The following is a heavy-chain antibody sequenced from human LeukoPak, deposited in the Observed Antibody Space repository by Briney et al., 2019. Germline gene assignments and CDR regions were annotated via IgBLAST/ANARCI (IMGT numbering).Heavy chain of an antibody. CDR3: ARVPYDFWSGYHGNWLDP. Sequence: SETLSLTCTVSGGSISSYYWSWIRQPPGKGLEWIGYIYYSGSTNYNPSLKSRVTISVDTSKNQFSLKLSSVTAADTAVYYCARVPYDFWSGYHGNWLDPWGQGTLVTVSS. CDR2: IYYSGST. J-gene: IGHJ5*02. CDR1: GGSISSYY. V-gene: IGHV4-59*01. D-gene: IGHD3-3*01.